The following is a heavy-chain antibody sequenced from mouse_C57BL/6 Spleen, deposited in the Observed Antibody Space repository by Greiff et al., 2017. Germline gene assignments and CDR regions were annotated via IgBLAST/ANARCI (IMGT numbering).Heavy chain of an antibody. V-gene: IGHV1-82*01. D-gene: IGHD1-1*02. CDR1: GYAFSSSW. CDR3: AAMAPFAY. Sequence: QVQLQQSGPELVKPGASVKISCKASGYAFSSSWMNWVKQRPGKGLEWIGRIYPGDGDTNYNGKFKGKATLTADKSSSTAYMQLSSLTSEDSAVYFCAAMAPFAYWGQGTLVTVSA. CDR2: IYPGDGDT. J-gene: IGHJ3*01.